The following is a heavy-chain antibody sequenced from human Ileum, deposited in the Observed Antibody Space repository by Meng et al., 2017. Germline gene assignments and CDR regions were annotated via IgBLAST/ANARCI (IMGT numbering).Heavy chain of an antibody. CDR1: GGSFSGYY. J-gene: IGHJ5*02. CDR2: INHSGST. Sequence: VPLQNRGPGLLKPSDTLSLTCAVYGGSFSGYYWSWIRQPPGKGLEWIGEINHSGSTNYNPSLKSRVTISVDTSKNQFSLKLSSVTAADTAVYYCARGGPWFDPWGQGTLVTVPS. CDR3: ARGGPWFDP. V-gene: IGHV4-34*01.